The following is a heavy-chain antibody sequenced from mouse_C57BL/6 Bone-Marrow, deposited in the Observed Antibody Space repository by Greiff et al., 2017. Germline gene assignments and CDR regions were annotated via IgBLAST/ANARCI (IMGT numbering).Heavy chain of an antibody. CDR2: INPSSGYT. CDR1: GYTFTSYS. Sequence: QVQLQQSGADLARPGASVKMSCKASGYTFTSYSMHWVKQRPGQGLEWIGYINPSSGYTKYNQKFKDKATLTADKSSSTAYMQLSSLTSEYSAVYYCARGGGFAYWGQGTLVTVSA. V-gene: IGHV1-4*01. J-gene: IGHJ3*01. CDR3: ARGGGFAY.